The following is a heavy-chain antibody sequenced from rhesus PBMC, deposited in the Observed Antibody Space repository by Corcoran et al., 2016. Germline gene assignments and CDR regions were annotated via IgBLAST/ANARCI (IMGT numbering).Heavy chain of an antibody. CDR1: GGSISSSY. J-gene: IGHJ4*01. D-gene: IGHD1-38*01. CDR2: IYGSGSST. Sequence: QLQLQESGPGLVKPSETLSVTCAVSGGSISSSYWSWIRQAPGKGLEWIGYIYGSGSSTNYNPSLKSRVTLSVDTSKNQFSLQLNSVTPEDMAVYYCAREANTFDYWGQGVLVTVSS. V-gene: IGHV4-169*02. CDR3: AREANTFDY.